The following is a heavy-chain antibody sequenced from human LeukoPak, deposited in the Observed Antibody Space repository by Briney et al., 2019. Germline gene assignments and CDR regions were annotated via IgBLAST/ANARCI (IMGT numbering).Heavy chain of an antibody. V-gene: IGHV3-53*01. CDR2: IYSGGTT. D-gene: IGHD1-26*01. CDR3: ARDLVGAIDY. J-gene: IGHJ4*02. CDR1: GFTVSSNY. Sequence: GGSLRLSCAASGFTVSSNYMTWVRQAPGKGLEWVSVIYSGGTTYYADSVKGRFTASRDNSKNTLYLQMNSLRAEDTAVYYCARDLVGAIDYWGQGTLVTVSS.